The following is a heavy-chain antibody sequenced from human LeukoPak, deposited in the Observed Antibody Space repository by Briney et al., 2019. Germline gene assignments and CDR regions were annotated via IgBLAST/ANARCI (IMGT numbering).Heavy chain of an antibody. Sequence: SETLSLTCTVSGGSISSYYWSWIRQPPGKGLEWIGYIYYSGSTNYNPSLKSRVTISVDTSKNQFSLKLSSVTAADTAVYYCARVGGYSSGPEPSFDYWGQGTPVTVSS. CDR3: ARVGGYSSGPEPSFDY. CDR1: GGSISSYY. J-gene: IGHJ4*02. D-gene: IGHD6-19*01. CDR2: IYYSGST. V-gene: IGHV4-59*01.